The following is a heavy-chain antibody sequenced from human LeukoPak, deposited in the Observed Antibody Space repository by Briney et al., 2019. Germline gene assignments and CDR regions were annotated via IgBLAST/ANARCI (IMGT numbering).Heavy chain of an antibody. V-gene: IGHV3-21*01. D-gene: IGHD3-10*01. Sequence: GGSLRLSCAASGFTFSSYSMNWVRQAPGKGLEWVSSISSSSNYIYYTESVKGGFTISRDNAKNSLYLQMNSLRAEDTAVYYCARDQRYSSGQDYWGQGTLVTVSS. CDR2: ISSSSNYI. CDR1: GFTFSSYS. J-gene: IGHJ4*02. CDR3: ARDQRYSSGQDY.